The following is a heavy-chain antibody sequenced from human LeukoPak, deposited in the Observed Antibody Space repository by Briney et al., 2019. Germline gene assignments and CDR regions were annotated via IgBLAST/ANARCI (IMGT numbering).Heavy chain of an antibody. CDR1: GFPFNRYS. J-gene: IGHJ4*02. D-gene: IGHD2-15*01. CDR3: ARHINVVVVPTGPFHFDY. CDR2: ISTSSSYI. V-gene: IGHV3-21*01. Sequence: GGSLRLSCAASGFPFNRYSMNWVRQAPGKGLEWVSSISTSSSYIYYADSVKGRFTISRDNAKSSLYLQMNSLRAEDTAVYYCARHINVVVVPTGPFHFDYGGQGTLVAVSS.